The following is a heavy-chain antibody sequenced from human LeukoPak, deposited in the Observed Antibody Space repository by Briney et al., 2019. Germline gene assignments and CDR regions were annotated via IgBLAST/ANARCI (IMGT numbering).Heavy chain of an antibody. CDR3: ATYSSGSVYYFDY. J-gene: IGHJ4*02. CDR2: ISYDGSNK. D-gene: IGHD6-19*01. CDR1: GFTFSSYG. V-gene: IGHV3-30*03. Sequence: GGSLRLSCAASGFTFSSYGMHWVRQAPGKGLEWVAVISYDGSNKYYADSVKSRFTISRDNSKNTLYLQMNSLRAEDTAVYYCATYSSGSVYYFDYWGQGTLVTVSS.